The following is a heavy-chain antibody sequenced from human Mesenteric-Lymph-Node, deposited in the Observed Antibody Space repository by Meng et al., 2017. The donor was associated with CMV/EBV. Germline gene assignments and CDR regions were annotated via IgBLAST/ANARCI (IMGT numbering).Heavy chain of an antibody. CDR3: ARDLNDFWSGYHPEYFDY. J-gene: IGHJ4*02. V-gene: IGHV3-7*03. CDR1: GFTFSSYA. D-gene: IGHD3-3*01. Sequence: GESLKISCAASGFTFSSYAMSWVRQAPGKGLEWVANIKEDGSEKYYVDSVKGRFTISRDNAKNSLYLQMNSLRAEDTAVYYCARDLNDFWSGYHPEYFDYWGQGTLVTVSS. CDR2: IKEDGSEK.